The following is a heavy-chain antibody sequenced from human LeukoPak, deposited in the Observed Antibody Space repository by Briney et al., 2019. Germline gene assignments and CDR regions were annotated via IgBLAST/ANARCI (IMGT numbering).Heavy chain of an antibody. CDR2: IYPADSDT. J-gene: IGHJ4*02. D-gene: IGHD3-10*01. CDR3: ARQSRDGSKTRGYYFDY. CDR1: GYIFTHYW. V-gene: IGHV5-51*01. Sequence: HGESLKISCQVSGYIFTHYWIGWVRQMPGNGLESMGIIYPADSDTTYSPSFQGQVTIPVDKSISTVYLQWSSLKASDTATYYCARQSRDGSKTRGYYFDYWGQGTLVTVSS.